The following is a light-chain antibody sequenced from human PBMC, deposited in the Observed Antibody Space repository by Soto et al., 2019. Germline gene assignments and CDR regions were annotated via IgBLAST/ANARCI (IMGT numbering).Light chain of an antibody. Sequence: EIVLTQSPGTLSLSPGERATLSCRASQSVSSSYLAWYQQKPGQAPRLLIYGASSRATGIPDRFSGSGSGTDFTLTISRLEPEDFAVYYCQQYSSSPLCTFGPGTKVDIK. CDR3: QQYSSSPLCT. CDR1: QSVSSSY. CDR2: GAS. V-gene: IGKV3-20*01. J-gene: IGKJ3*01.